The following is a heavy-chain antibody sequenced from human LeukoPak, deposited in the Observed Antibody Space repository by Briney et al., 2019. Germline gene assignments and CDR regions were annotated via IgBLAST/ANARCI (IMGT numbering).Heavy chain of an antibody. J-gene: IGHJ2*01. V-gene: IGHV4-61*02. CDR1: GGSISSGSYY. Sequence: SETLSLTCTVSGGSISSGSYYWRWLRQPAGKGLEWIGRIYTSGSTNYNPSLKSRVTISVYTSKNQFSLKLSSVTAADTAVYYCARTPYYDFWSGYYHYWYFDLWGRGTLVTVSS. CDR3: ARTPYYDFWSGYYHYWYFDL. D-gene: IGHD3-3*01. CDR2: IYTSGST.